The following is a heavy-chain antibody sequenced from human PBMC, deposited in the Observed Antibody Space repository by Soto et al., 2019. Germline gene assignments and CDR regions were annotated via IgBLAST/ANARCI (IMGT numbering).Heavy chain of an antibody. CDR3: ARDGDSAYYDILTGYTDFDY. D-gene: IGHD3-9*01. V-gene: IGHV3-11*01. CDR1: GFTFSDYY. J-gene: IGHJ4*02. Sequence: QVQLVESGGGLVKPGGSLRLSCAASGFTFSDYYMSWIRQAPGKGLEWVSYISSSGSTIYYADSVEGRFTISRDNAKNSLYLQMNSLRAEDTAVYYCARDGDSAYYDILTGYTDFDYWGQGTLVTVSS. CDR2: ISSSGSTI.